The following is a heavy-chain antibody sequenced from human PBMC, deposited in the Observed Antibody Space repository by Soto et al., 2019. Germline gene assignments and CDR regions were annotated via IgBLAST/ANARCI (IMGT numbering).Heavy chain of an antibody. Sequence: ETLSLTCTVSGGSISSYYWSWIRQPPGKGLEWIGYIYYSGSTNYNPSLKSRVTISVDTSKNQFSLKLSSVTAADTAVYYCARRGGSSSSHYYYGMDVWGQGTTVTVSS. CDR3: ARRGGSSSSHYYYGMDV. CDR1: GGSISSYY. D-gene: IGHD6-6*01. CDR2: IYYSGST. V-gene: IGHV4-59*01. J-gene: IGHJ6*02.